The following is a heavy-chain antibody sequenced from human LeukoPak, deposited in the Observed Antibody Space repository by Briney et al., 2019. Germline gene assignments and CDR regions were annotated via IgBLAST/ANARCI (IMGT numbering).Heavy chain of an antibody. CDR1: GFTFSSYA. CDR2: ISSSGSTI. Sequence: GGSLRLCCAASGFTFSSYAMNWDRQAPGKGLEWVSYISSSGSTIYYADSVKGRFTISRDNAKNSLYLQMNSLRAEDTAVYYCARAHDAFDIWGQGTMVTVSS. V-gene: IGHV3-48*03. J-gene: IGHJ3*02. CDR3: ARAHDAFDI.